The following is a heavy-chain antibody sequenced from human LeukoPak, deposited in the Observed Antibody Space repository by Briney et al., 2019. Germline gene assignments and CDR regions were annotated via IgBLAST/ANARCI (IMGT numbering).Heavy chain of an antibody. CDR2: INTNTGNP. Sequence: ASVKVSCKVSGYTLTELSMHWVRQAPGQGLGWMGWINTNTGNPTYAQGFTGRFVFSLDTSVSTAYLQISSLKAEDTAVYYCARAIDTNYYGSGSYSNWGQGTLVTVSS. J-gene: IGHJ4*02. D-gene: IGHD3-10*01. CDR1: GYTLTELS. V-gene: IGHV7-4-1*02. CDR3: ARAIDTNYYGSGSYSN.